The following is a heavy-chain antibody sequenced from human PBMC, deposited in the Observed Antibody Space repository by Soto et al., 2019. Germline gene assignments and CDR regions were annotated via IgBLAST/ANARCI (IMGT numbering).Heavy chain of an antibody. CDR3: AVPPYSSSWYGFFQH. V-gene: IGHV3-30*03. J-gene: IGHJ1*01. CDR1: GITFSSYG. D-gene: IGHD6-13*01. Sequence: QVQLVESGGGVVQPGRSLRLSCAASGITFSSYGMHWVRQAPDKGLEWVAVISYDGSNKYYPDSVKGRFTISRDNSKNTLYLQMNSLRAEDTAVYYCAVPPYSSSWYGFFQHWGQGTLVTVSS. CDR2: ISYDGSNK.